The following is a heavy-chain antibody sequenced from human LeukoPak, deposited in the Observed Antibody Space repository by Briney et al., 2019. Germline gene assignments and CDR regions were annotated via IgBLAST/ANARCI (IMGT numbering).Heavy chain of an antibody. CDR3: ARGHDILTGYYYYFDY. D-gene: IGHD3-9*01. V-gene: IGHV3-48*03. CDR2: ISSSGSTI. CDR1: GFTFSSYE. J-gene: IGHJ4*02. Sequence: RGSLRLSCAASGFTFSSYEMNWVRQAPGKGLEWVSYISSSGSTIYYADSVKGRFTISRDNAKNSLYLQMNSLRAEDTAVYYCARGHDILTGYYYYFDYWGQGTLVTVSS.